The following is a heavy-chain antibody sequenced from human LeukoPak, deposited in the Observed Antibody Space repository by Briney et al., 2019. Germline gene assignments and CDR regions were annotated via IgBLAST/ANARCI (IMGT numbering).Heavy chain of an antibody. J-gene: IGHJ5*02. D-gene: IGHD3-10*01. CDR2: IYYSGST. V-gene: IGHV4-39*01. CDR3: ARHYMVRGVIRRGGWFDP. CDR1: GGSISSSSYY. Sequence: SETLSLTCTVSGGSISSSSYYWGWIRQPPGKGLEWIGGIYYSGSTYYNPSLKSRVTISVDTSKNQFSLKLSSVTAADTAVYYCARHYMVRGVIRRGGWFDPWGQGTLVTVSS.